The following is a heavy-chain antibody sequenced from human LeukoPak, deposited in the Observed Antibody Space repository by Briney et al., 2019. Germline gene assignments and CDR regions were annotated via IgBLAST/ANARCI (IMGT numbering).Heavy chain of an antibody. CDR3: ARETSQKGAHYMDV. CDR1: GGSISSYY. V-gene: IGHV4-4*07. D-gene: IGHD3-16*01. Sequence: SETLSLTCTVSGGSISSYYWSWIRQPAGKGLEWIGCIYTSGSTNYNPSLKSRVTMSVDTSKDQFSLKLSSVTAADTAVYYCARETSQKGAHYMDVWGKGTTVTISS. CDR2: IYTSGST. J-gene: IGHJ6*03.